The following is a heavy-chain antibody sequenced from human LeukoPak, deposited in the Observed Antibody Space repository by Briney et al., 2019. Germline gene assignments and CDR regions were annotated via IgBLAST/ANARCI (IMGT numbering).Heavy chain of an antibody. Sequence: GGSLRLSCAASGFTFSSYSINWVRQAPGKGLEWVANIKPDGSEKAYVDSVKGRFTISRDNAKNSLYLQMNSLRAEDTAVYYCARDDYGWGSHPYWGQGTLVTVSS. CDR3: ARDDYGWGSHPY. D-gene: IGHD3-10*01. J-gene: IGHJ4*02. CDR2: IKPDGSEK. CDR1: GFTFSSYS. V-gene: IGHV3-7*04.